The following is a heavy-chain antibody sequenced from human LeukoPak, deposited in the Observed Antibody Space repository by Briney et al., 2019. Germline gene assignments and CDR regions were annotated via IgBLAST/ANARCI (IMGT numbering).Heavy chain of an antibody. J-gene: IGHJ2*01. CDR3: ARDIGVVVAAGYFDL. D-gene: IGHD2-15*01. CDR1: GGSISNGDHY. CDR2: IYYSGST. V-gene: IGHV4-61*08. Sequence: SETLSLTCTVSGGSISNGDHYWSWIRQHPGKGLEWIGHIYYSGSTNYNPSLKSRVTISVDTSKNQFSLKLSSVTAADTAVYYCARDIGVVVAAGYFDLWGRGTLVTVSS.